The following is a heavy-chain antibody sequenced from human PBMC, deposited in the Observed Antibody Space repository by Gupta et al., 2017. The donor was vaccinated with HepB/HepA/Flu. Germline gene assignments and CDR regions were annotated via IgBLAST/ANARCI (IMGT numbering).Heavy chain of an antibody. CDR1: GFTFSTYE. V-gene: IGHV3-48*03. Sequence: EVQLVESGGGLVQPGGSLRLSCAASGFTFSTYEMTWVRQAPGKGLEWVSYISSSGGTIYYADSVKGRFTISRDNAKNSVYLQMNSLRAEDTAIYYCARDDYGGNSAWFDYWGQGTLVTVSS. D-gene: IGHD4-23*01. CDR2: ISSSGGTI. J-gene: IGHJ4*02. CDR3: ARDDYGGNSAWFDY.